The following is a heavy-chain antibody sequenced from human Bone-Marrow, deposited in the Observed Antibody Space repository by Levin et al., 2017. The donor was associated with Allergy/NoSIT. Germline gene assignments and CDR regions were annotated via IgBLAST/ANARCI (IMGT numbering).Heavy chain of an antibody. V-gene: IGHV3-21*01. J-gene: IGHJ4*02. D-gene: IGHD6-13*01. CDR3: ARCHSSPFSTYFDY. Sequence: PGGSLRLSCAASGFTFSSYSMNWVRQAPGKGLEWVSSISSSSSYIYYADSVKGRFTISRDNAKNSLYLQMNSLRAEDTAVYYCARCHSSPFSTYFDYWGQGTLVTVSS. CDR1: GFTFSSYS. CDR2: ISSSSSYI.